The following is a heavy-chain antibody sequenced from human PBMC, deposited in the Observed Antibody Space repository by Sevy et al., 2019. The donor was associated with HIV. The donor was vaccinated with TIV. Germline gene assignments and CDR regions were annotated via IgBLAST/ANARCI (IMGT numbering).Heavy chain of an antibody. V-gene: IGHV3-66*01. CDR2: IYSGGST. CDR1: GFTVSSNY. J-gene: IGHJ4*02. D-gene: IGHD3-22*01. CDR3: ARGWGDRSGYYPLDY. Sequence: GGSLRLSCAASGFTVSSNYMSWVRQAPGKGLEWVSVIYSGGSTYYADSVKGRFTSSRDNSKNTLYLQMNSLRAEDRVVYYCARGWGDRSGYYPLDYWGQGTLVTVSS.